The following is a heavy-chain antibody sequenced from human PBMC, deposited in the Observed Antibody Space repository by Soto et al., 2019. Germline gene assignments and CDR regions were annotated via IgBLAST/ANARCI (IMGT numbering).Heavy chain of an antibody. Sequence: EVQLVEYGGGLVQPGGSLRLSCAASGFTFSTSWMNWVRQAPGKGLEWVAGIKEDGSEKYYVDSVKGRFTISKDNAENSLELHMNRLRVEDTAVYYCVRDRGYNAFEYWGLGTLVTVSS. D-gene: IGHD5-18*01. CDR3: VRDRGYNAFEY. CDR1: GFTFSTSW. V-gene: IGHV3-7*01. CDR2: IKEDGSEK. J-gene: IGHJ4*02.